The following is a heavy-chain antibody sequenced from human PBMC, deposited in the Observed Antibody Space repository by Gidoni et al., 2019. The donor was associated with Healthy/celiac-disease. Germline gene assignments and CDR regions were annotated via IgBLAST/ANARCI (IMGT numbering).Heavy chain of an antibody. CDR3: AKGRHYYDSSGYYTHDAFDI. Sequence: EVQLLESGGGLVQPGGSLRLSCAASGFTFSSYAMSWVRQAPGKGLEWVSAISGSGGSTYYADSVKSRFTISRDNSKNTLYLQMNSLRAEDTAVYYCAKGRHYYDSSGYYTHDAFDIWGQGTMVTVSS. V-gene: IGHV3-23*01. CDR1: GFTFSSYA. J-gene: IGHJ3*02. D-gene: IGHD3-22*01. CDR2: ISGSGGST.